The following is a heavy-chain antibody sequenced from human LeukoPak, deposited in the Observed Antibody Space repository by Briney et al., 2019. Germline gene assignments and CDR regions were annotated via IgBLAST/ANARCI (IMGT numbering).Heavy chain of an antibody. V-gene: IGHV4-39*07. CDR1: GGSIGSSSYY. Sequence: SETLSLTCTVSGGSIGSSSYYWGWIRQPPGKGLEWIGEINHSGSTNYNPSLKSRVTISVDTSKDQFSLKLSSVTAADTAVYYCARGSTIFGEDYWGQGTLVTVSS. J-gene: IGHJ4*02. D-gene: IGHD3-3*01. CDR2: INHSGST. CDR3: ARGSTIFGEDY.